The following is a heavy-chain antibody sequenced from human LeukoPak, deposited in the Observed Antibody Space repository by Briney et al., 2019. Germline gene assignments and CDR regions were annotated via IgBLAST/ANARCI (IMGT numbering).Heavy chain of an antibody. CDR3: ARRLKISQGGTTDY. J-gene: IGHJ4*02. CDR1: GYRFTSYW. V-gene: IGHV5-51*01. CDR2: IFPDDSDT. Sequence: PGESLKISCRGSGYRFTSYWIGWVRQMPGKGLEWVGIIFPDDSDTRYSPSFQGQVTISVEKSISTAYLQWSSLKASDTAIYYCARRLKISQGGTTDYWGQGTLVTVSS. D-gene: IGHD1-1*01.